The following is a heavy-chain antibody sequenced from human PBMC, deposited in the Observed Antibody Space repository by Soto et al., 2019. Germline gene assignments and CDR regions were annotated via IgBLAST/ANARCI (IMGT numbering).Heavy chain of an antibody. CDR1: GFTFGSYG. CDR3: AKGEYTSSWYPWGYYYGMDV. V-gene: IGHV3-30*18. Sequence: PGGSLGLSCAASGFTFGSYGMHWVRQGPGVGRAGVAVISYDGSNKYYADSVKGRFTISRDNSKNTLYLQMNSLRAEDTAVYYCAKGEYTSSWYPWGYYYGMDVWGQGTTVTVSS. J-gene: IGHJ6*02. CDR2: ISYDGSNK. D-gene: IGHD6-13*01.